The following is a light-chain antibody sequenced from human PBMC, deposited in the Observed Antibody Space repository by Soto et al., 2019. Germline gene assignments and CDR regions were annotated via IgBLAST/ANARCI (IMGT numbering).Light chain of an antibody. CDR1: RSISRN. V-gene: IGKV3-15*01. CDR3: HPHNNWPVVT. Sequence: EMVMTQSPATLSGSPGERVTLSCRASRSISRNLAWYQQKPGQAPRLLIYGASTRATGIPDRFSGSGYGKAFTLTINSLQSEDFAVYYCHPHNNWPVVTFGGGTRVELK. J-gene: IGKJ4*01. CDR2: GAS.